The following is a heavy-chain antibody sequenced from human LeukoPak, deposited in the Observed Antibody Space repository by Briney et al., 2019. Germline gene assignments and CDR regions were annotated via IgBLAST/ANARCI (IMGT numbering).Heavy chain of an antibody. CDR2: IIPIFGTA. Sequence: ASVKVSCKASGYTFTSYGISWVRQAPGQGLEWMGGIIPIFGTANYAQKFQGRVTITADESTSTAYMELSSLRSEDTAVYYCARGRYSRIFYYYYMDVWGKGTTVTVSS. V-gene: IGHV1-69*13. CDR1: GYTFTSYG. J-gene: IGHJ6*03. D-gene: IGHD6-13*01. CDR3: ARGRYSRIFYYYYMDV.